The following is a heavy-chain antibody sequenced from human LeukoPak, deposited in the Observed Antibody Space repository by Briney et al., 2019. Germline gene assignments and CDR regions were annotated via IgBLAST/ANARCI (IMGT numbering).Heavy chain of an antibody. CDR2: IYHSGNT. Sequence: PSETLSLTCNVSGASMSSNYWSWIRQPPGKGLEWIGYIYHSGNTNYSPSLESRVTMSVDESKNQFSLRVHFVSAADTAVYYCASTRRAAVAGRFDSWGQGTLVTVST. D-gene: IGHD6-19*01. V-gene: IGHV4-4*09. CDR1: GASMSSNY. CDR3: ASTRRAAVAGRFDS. J-gene: IGHJ4*02.